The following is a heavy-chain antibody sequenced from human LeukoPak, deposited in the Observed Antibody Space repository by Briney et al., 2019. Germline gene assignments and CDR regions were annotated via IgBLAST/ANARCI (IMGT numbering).Heavy chain of an antibody. Sequence: NPSETLSLTCTVSGGSISSYYWSWIRQPPGKGLEWIGYIYYSGSTNYNPSLKSRVTISVDTSKNQFSLKLSSVTAADTAVYYCARERDDAFDIWGQGTMVTVSS. CDR2: IYYSGST. J-gene: IGHJ3*02. CDR3: ARERDDAFDI. V-gene: IGHV4-59*01. CDR1: GGSISSYY.